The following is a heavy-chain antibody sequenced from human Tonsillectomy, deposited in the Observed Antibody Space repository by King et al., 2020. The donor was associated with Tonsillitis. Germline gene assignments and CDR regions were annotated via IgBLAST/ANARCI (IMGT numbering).Heavy chain of an antibody. CDR3: ASIKGWDLSRIDGLDI. J-gene: IGHJ3*02. V-gene: IGHV3-30*01. CDR2: LSYDGSNI. D-gene: IGHD1-26*01. Sequence: VQLVESGGGVVQPGGSLRLSCAASGFIFSNYAIHWVRQAPGKGLEWVAVLSYDGSNIYYADSVKGRFTISRDNSMSTLYLQMDSLRAEETDVYYCASIKGWDLSRIDGLDIWGQGTRVTVSS. CDR1: GFIFSNYA.